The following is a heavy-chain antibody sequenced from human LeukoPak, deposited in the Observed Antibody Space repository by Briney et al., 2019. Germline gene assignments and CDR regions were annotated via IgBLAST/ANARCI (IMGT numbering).Heavy chain of an antibody. CDR3: AKDGRVAAAAYYFDY. V-gene: IGHV3-30*18. CDR1: GFTFSSHG. J-gene: IGHJ4*02. D-gene: IGHD6-13*01. Sequence: GGSLRLSCAASGFTFSSHGMHWVRQASGKGLEWGAVIPNDGRDKKYADSVKGRFTISRDNSKNTLYLQMNSLRAEDTAVYYCAKDGRVAAAAYYFDYWGQGTLATVSS. CDR2: IPNDGRDK.